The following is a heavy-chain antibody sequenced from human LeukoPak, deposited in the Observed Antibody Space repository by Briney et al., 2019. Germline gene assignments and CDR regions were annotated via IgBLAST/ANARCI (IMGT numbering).Heavy chain of an antibody. J-gene: IGHJ3*02. CDR1: GFSFNNYT. V-gene: IGHV3-30*03. Sequence: PGKSLRLSCAASGFSFNNYTMYWVRQAPGKGLEWVALISYDGGDKYYAESMKGRITISRDNAKKSLYLHMNSLRVEDTAVYYCARFMHSSSWYADAFDIWGQGTMVTVSS. CDR3: ARFMHSSSWYADAFDI. D-gene: IGHD6-13*01. CDR2: ISYDGGDK.